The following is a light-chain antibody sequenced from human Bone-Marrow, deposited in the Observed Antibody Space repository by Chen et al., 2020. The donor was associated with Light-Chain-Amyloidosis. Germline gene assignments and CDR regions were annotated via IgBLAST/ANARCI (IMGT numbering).Light chain of an antibody. Sequence: SYELTQPPSVSVSPGQTARVTCSADDLPTKYAYWYQQKPGQAPVLVIHRDTERPSGISERFSGSGSGTTATLTISGVQAEDEADYPGQSADSSGTYEVIFGGGTTLTVL. CDR1: DLPTKY. J-gene: IGLJ2*01. CDR2: RDT. V-gene: IGLV3-25*03. CDR3: QSADSSGTYEVI.